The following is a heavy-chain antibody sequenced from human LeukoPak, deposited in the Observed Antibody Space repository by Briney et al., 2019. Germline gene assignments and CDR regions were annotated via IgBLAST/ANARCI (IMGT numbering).Heavy chain of an antibody. V-gene: IGHV3-21*01. Sequence: GGSLRLSCAASGFTFSSYSVNWVRQAPGKGLEWVSSISSSSSCIYYADSVKGRFTISRDNAKNSLYLQMNSLRAEDTAVYYCARDYRWSGQQLVGGVNYWGQGTLVTVSS. CDR3: ARDYRWSGQQLVGGVNY. CDR1: GFTFSSYS. CDR2: ISSSSSCI. D-gene: IGHD6-13*01. J-gene: IGHJ4*02.